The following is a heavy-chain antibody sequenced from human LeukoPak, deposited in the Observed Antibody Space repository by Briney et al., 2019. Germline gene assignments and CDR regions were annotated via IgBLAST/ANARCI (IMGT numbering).Heavy chain of an antibody. V-gene: IGHV4-59*01. CDR3: ARDSGDTALDY. D-gene: IGHD5-18*01. CDR2: IYYSGST. J-gene: IGHJ4*02. Sequence: PSETLSLTCTVSGGSISSYYWSWIWQPPGKGLEWIGYIYYSGSTNYNPSLKSRVTISVDTSKNQFSLKLSSVTAADTAVYYCARDSGDTALDYWGQGTLVTVSS. CDR1: GGSISSYY.